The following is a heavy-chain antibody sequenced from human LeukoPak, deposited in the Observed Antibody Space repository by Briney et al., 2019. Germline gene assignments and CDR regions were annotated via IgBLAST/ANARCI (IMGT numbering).Heavy chain of an antibody. D-gene: IGHD3-22*01. Sequence: GGSLRLSCAASGFTFDDYAMHWVRQVPGKGLEWVSGISWNSGGIAYADSVKGRFTISRDNAKNSLYLEMNSLRVEDTAVYYCARVGSSGYFVLDAFDIWGQGTMVTVSS. CDR1: GFTFDDYA. V-gene: IGHV3-9*01. CDR2: ISWNSGGI. CDR3: ARVGSSGYFVLDAFDI. J-gene: IGHJ3*02.